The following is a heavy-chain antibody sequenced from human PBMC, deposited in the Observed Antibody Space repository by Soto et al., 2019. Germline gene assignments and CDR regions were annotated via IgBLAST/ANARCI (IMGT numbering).Heavy chain of an antibody. CDR2: IFYSGGT. J-gene: IGHJ4*02. D-gene: IGHD2-15*01. Sequence: SETLSLTCTVSGDSISSSTYYWGLIRQPPGKGLEYVATIFYSGGTYYNPSLRSRVTISVDTSKNQFSLRLNSLTAADTAVYYCGTGRAALHRFDYWGRGILVTVSS. V-gene: IGHV4-39*01. CDR1: GDSISSSTYY. CDR3: GTGRAALHRFDY.